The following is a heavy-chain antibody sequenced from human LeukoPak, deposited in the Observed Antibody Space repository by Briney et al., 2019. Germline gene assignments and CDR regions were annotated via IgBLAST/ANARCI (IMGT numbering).Heavy chain of an antibody. Sequence: GGSLRLSCSASGFTFGDYAMSWLRQAPGKGLEYIGFIRSKTYGGATEYAASTKGGFIISRDDSNSIAYLQINSLKTEDTAVYYCSRGGVTMVRGVITPDWFDYWGQGTLVTVSS. D-gene: IGHD3-10*01. CDR1: GFTFGDYA. CDR2: IRSKTYGGAT. J-gene: IGHJ4*02. V-gene: IGHV3-49*03. CDR3: SRGGVTMVRGVITPDWFDY.